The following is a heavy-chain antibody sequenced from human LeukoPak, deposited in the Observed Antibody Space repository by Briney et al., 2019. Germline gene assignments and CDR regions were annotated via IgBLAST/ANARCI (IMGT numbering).Heavy chain of an antibody. CDR2: IYTSGST. CDR1: GGSISSGSYY. V-gene: IGHV4-61*02. CDR3: ARDSPAYSSSSYLDY. Sequence: PSQTLSLTCTVSGGSISSGSYYWSWIRQPAGKGLEWIGRIYTSGSTNYNPSLKSRVTISVDTSKNQFSLKLSSVTAADTAVYYCARDSPAYSSSSYLDYWGQGTLVTVSS. J-gene: IGHJ4*02. D-gene: IGHD6-6*01.